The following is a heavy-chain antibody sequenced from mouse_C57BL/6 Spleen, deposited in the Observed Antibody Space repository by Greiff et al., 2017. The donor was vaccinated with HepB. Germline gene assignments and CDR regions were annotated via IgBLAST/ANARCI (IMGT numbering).Heavy chain of an antibody. J-gene: IGHJ1*03. CDR1: GYAFSSSW. CDR3: ATYGNHRYFDV. Sequence: QVQLQQSGPELVKPGASVKISCKASGYAFSSSWMNWVKQRPGKGLEWIGRIYPGDGDTNYNGKFKGKATLTADKSSSTAYMQLSSLTSEDSAVYFCATYGNHRYFDVWGTGTTVTVSS. D-gene: IGHD2-1*01. V-gene: IGHV1-82*01. CDR2: IYPGDGDT.